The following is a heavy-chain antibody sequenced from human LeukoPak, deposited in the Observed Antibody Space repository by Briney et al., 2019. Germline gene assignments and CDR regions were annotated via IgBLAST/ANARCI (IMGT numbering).Heavy chain of an antibody. J-gene: IGHJ3*02. D-gene: IGHD2-15*01. CDR1: GFTFSSYA. V-gene: IGHV3-23*01. Sequence: GGSLRLSCAASGFTFSSYAMSWVRQAPGKGLEWVSAISGSGGSTYYADSVKGRFTISRDNSKNTLYLQMNSLRAEDTAVYYCAKDLAWGYCSGGSCYSDAFDIWGQGTMVTVSS. CDR2: ISGSGGST. CDR3: AKDLAWGYCSGGSCYSDAFDI.